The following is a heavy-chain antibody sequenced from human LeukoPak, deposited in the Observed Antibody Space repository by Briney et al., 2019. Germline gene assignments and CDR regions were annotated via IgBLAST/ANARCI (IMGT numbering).Heavy chain of an antibody. CDR2: MNPNNGDS. J-gene: IGHJ4*02. D-gene: IGHD6-25*01. Sequence: GASVTVSCKASGYTFTNYHINWVRQATGQGLEWMGWMNPNNGDSGYAQKFQGRVTITRDTSISTSYMELRSLRSDDTAVYFCARTTSFTASGYDYWGQGTLDTVSS. CDR1: GYTFTNYH. V-gene: IGHV1-8*03. CDR3: ARTTSFTASGYDY.